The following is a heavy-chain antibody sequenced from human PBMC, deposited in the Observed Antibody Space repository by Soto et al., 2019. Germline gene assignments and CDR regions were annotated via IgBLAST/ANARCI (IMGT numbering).Heavy chain of an antibody. D-gene: IGHD6-6*01. V-gene: IGHV1-2*02. CDR3: ARSVSFITPRPDY. CDR1: GYTFTDYY. Sequence: QVQLVQSGAEVKKPGASVKVSCKASGYTFTDYYLHWVRQAPGQGLECMGWINPNNGDTNYAQKFQGRVTMTRDTSISTAYMEVSRLRSDDTAVYYCARSVSFITPRPDYWCQGTLVTVSS. J-gene: IGHJ4*02. CDR2: INPNNGDT.